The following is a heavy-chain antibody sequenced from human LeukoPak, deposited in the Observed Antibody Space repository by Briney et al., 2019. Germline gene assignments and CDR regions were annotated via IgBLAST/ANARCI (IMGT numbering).Heavy chain of an antibody. CDR2: IYHSGST. Sequence: SETLSLTCTVSGGSISNYYWSWIRQPPGKGLEWIGYIYHSGSTNYNPSLKSRVTMSVDTSKNQFSLKLSSVTAADTAVYYCARVGTWFGELAFDYWGQGTLVTVSS. V-gene: IGHV4-59*12. CDR1: GGSISNYY. J-gene: IGHJ4*02. CDR3: ARVGTWFGELAFDY. D-gene: IGHD3-10*01.